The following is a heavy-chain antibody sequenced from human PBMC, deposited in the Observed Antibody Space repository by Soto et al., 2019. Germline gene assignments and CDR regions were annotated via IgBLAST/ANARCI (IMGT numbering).Heavy chain of an antibody. CDR1: GYSFINYW. CDR3: ARSHYGGDRRTDY. J-gene: IGHJ4*02. CDR2: IYPGDSDT. Sequence: GESLKISCKGSGYSFINYWIGWVRQMPGKGLEWMGIIYPGDSDTRYSPSFQGQVTISADKSISTAYLQWTSLKASDTAIYYCARSHYGGDRRTDYWGQGTLVTVSS. V-gene: IGHV5-51*01. D-gene: IGHD2-21*02.